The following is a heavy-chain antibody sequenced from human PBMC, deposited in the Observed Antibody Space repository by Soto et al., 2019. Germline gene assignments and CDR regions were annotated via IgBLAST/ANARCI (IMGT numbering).Heavy chain of an antibody. D-gene: IGHD3-10*01. Sequence: GESLKISCKGPGHLFNNHWIGWVRQTPGKGLEWMGLIFTRDSETKTSPSFQGHVSFPVDNPINTVYLQWTSLKTTDTGIYFCARGYFDSGHGYDLWGQGTLVTVSS. CDR1: GHLFNNHW. V-gene: IGHV5-51*04. CDR2: IFTRDSET. J-gene: IGHJ5*02. CDR3: ARGYFDSGHGYDL.